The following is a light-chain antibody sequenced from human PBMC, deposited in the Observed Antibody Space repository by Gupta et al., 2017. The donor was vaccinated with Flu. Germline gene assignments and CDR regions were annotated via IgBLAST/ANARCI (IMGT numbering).Light chain of an antibody. Sequence: KLTCTLSSGHSSYAIAWHQQQPEKGPRYLMKLNSDGSHSKGDGIPDRFSGSSSGAERYLTISSLQSEDEADYYCQTWGTGIPWVFGGGTKLTVL. J-gene: IGLJ3*02. CDR2: LNSDGSH. CDR3: QTWGTGIPWV. V-gene: IGLV4-69*01. CDR1: SGHSSYA.